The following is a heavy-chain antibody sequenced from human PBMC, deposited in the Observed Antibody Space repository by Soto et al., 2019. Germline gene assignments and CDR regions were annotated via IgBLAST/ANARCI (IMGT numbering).Heavy chain of an antibody. V-gene: IGHV2-5*02. CDR1: GFSLSTSGVG. D-gene: IGHD2-2*01. CDR2: IYWDDDK. CDR3: AHRTWRTEIFDY. J-gene: IGHJ4*02. Sequence: QITLKESGPTLVKPTQTLTLTCTFSGFSLSTSGVGVGWIRQPPGKALEWLALIYWDDDKRYSPSLKSRLTITRDTSKNQVVLTMTNMDTVDTATYYCAHRTWRTEIFDYWGQGTLVTVSS.